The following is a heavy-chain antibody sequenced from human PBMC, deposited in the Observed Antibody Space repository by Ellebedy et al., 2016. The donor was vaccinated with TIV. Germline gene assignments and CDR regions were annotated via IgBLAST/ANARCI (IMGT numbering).Heavy chain of an antibody. D-gene: IGHD3-10*01. V-gene: IGHV3-23*01. Sequence: GESLKISCAASGFTFSNYAMSWVRQAPGKGLEWVSAITISGGTTFYAGSVKGRFSISRDNSKNTLYLQMNSLRAEDTAVYYCARQMFYYGSGPYKPSYWYFELWGRGTLVTVSS. CDR2: ITISGGTT. CDR1: GFTFSNYA. CDR3: ARQMFYYGSGPYKPSYWYFEL. J-gene: IGHJ2*01.